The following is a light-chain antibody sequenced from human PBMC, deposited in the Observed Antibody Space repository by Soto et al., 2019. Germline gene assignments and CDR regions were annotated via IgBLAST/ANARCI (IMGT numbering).Light chain of an antibody. J-gene: IGKJ4*01. Sequence: IVLTQSLAALSLYPGERATLSCRASQSVSSYLAWYQQKPGQAPRLLIYDASNRATGIPARFSGSGSGTDFTLTISSLEPEDFAVYYCQQRCGWPRPTFGGGTKVDI. V-gene: IGKV3-11*01. CDR2: DAS. CDR3: QQRCGWPRPT. CDR1: QSVSSY.